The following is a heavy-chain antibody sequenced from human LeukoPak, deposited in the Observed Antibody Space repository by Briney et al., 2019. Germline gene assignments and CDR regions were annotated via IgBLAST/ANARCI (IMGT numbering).Heavy chain of an antibody. CDR1: GGSISSGGYY. J-gene: IGHJ4*02. V-gene: IGHV4-30-2*01. CDR3: ARDNGYSGWYDY. Sequence: PSETLSLTCTVSGGSISSGGYYWSWIRQPPGKGLEWIGYIYHSGSTYYNPSLKSRVTISVDRSKNQFSLKLSSVTAADTAVYYCARDNGYSGWYDYWGQGTLVTVSS. CDR2: IYHSGST. D-gene: IGHD6-19*01.